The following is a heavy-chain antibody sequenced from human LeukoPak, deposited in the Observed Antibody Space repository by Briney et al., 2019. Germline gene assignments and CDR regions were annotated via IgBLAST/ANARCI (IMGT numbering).Heavy chain of an antibody. Sequence: PSETLSLTCTVSGGSISSSSYYWVWIRQPPGKGLEWIGNIFNSGSTYYNPSLKSRVTISLDTSKNQFSLKVSSVTAADTAVYYCARRRGDSSNFDYWGQGTWVTVSS. CDR2: IFNSGST. V-gene: IGHV4-39*01. D-gene: IGHD6-13*01. CDR1: GGSISSSSYY. J-gene: IGHJ4*02. CDR3: ARRRGDSSNFDY.